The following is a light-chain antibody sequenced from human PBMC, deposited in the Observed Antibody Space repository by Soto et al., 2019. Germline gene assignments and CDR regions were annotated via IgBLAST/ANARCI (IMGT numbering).Light chain of an antibody. CDR1: QSISSW. Sequence: DIQMTQSPSTLSASVGDRVTITCRASQSISSWLAVYQQKPGKAPKLLIYKALSLERGVPSMFSGSVSGTEFTLTISRLQPDDFANYYCQQYNTYPFTFGPGTKVDIE. CDR2: KAL. CDR3: QQYNTYPFT. V-gene: IGKV1-5*03. J-gene: IGKJ3*01.